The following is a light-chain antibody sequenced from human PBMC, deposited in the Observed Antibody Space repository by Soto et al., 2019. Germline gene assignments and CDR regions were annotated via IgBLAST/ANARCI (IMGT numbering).Light chain of an antibody. CDR1: QSVTSN. Sequence: EIVMSQSPATLSMSPVARVTLHCRASQSVTSNLAWYQHKPGQSPRLLIYRASARATGVPDRFSGSGSGTEFTLTISSLQSEDFAVYYCQQYNNWPPITFGQGTRLEIK. V-gene: IGKV3-15*01. J-gene: IGKJ5*01. CDR3: QQYNNWPPIT. CDR2: RAS.